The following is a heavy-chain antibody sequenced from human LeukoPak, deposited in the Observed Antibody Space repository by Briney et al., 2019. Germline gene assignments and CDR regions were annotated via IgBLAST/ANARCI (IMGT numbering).Heavy chain of an antibody. CDR1: GYTFTSYG. D-gene: IGHD6-13*01. J-gene: IGHJ6*03. V-gene: IGHV1-18*01. CDR3: ARDGGSSWYHTYSYYYYYYMDV. CDR2: ISAYNGNT. Sequence: GASVKVSCKASGYTFTSYGISWVRQAPGQGLEWMGWISAYNGNTNYAQKLQGRVTMTTDTSTSTAYMELRSLRSDDTAVYYCARDGGSSWYHTYSYYYYYYMDVWGKGTTVTVSS.